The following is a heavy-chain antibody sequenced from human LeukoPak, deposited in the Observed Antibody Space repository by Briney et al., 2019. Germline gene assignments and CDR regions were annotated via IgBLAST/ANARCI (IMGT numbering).Heavy chain of an antibody. V-gene: IGHV4-4*07. D-gene: IGHD3/OR15-3a*01. CDR2: MYISGET. J-gene: IGHJ4*02. CDR3: ASGIQGTGNNY. CDR1: GGSISTYY. Sequence: PSETLSLTCSVSGGSISTYYWSWIRQPAGKGLEWIGLMYISGETNYNPSLKSRVTVSLDTSKNHFSLKLNSVTAADTAVYFCASGIQGTGNNYSGQGILVTVSS.